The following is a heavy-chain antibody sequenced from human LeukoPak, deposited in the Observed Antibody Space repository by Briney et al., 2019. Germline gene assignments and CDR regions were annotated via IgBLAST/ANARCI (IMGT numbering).Heavy chain of an antibody. V-gene: IGHV4-61*02. J-gene: IGHJ6*02. D-gene: IGHD3-10*01. Sequence: SETLSITCTVSGGSISSGSYYWSWIRQPAGKGLEWIGRIYTSGSTNYNPSLKSRVTISVDTSKNQFSLKLSSVTAADTAVYYCARTLVRGVVGRGYYYYGMDVWGQGTTVTVSS. CDR2: IYTSGST. CDR3: ARTLVRGVVGRGYYYYGMDV. CDR1: GGSISSGSYY.